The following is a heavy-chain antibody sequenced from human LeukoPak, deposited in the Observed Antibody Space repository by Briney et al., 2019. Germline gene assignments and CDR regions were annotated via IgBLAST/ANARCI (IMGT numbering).Heavy chain of an antibody. CDR2: ITPDGTST. CDR1: GFTFSDYQ. V-gene: IGHV3-74*01. D-gene: IGHD3-3*01. Sequence: GGSLRLSCAASGFTFSDYQMNWVRQAPGKGLVWVSRITPDGTSTTYADSVKGRFTISRDNAKNTLYVQMNSLRAEDTAVYYCARGAFGVYAFDIWGQGTMVTVSS. CDR3: ARGAFGVYAFDI. J-gene: IGHJ3*02.